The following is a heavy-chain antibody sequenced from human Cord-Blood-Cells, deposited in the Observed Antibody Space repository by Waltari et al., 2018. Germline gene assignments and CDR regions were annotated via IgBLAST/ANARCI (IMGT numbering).Heavy chain of an antibody. CDR1: GGSFSGYY. D-gene: IGHD1-26*01. Sequence: QVQLQQWGAGLLKPSETLSLTCAVYGGSFSGYYWSWIRQPPGKGLAWIGAFNHSGSTNYNPYLKSRVTISVDTSKNQFSLKLSSVTAADTAVYYCARGSRYSGSYWGQGTLVTVSS. J-gene: IGHJ4*02. CDR3: ARGSRYSGSY. V-gene: IGHV4-34*01. CDR2: FNHSGST.